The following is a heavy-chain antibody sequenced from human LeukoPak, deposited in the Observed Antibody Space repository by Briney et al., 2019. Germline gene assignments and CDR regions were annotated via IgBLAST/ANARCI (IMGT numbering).Heavy chain of an antibody. CDR3: ARDLAITMVLGQVPSWVFDY. J-gene: IGHJ4*02. CDR2: IYTSGST. CDR1: GGSISSYY. D-gene: IGHD3-10*01. V-gene: IGHV4-4*07. Sequence: SETLSLTCTVSGGSISSYYWSWIRQPAGKGLEWIGRIYTSGSTNYNPSLKSRVTMSVDTSKNQFSLKLSSVTAADTAVYYCARDLAITMVLGQVPSWVFDYWGQRTVVTVSS.